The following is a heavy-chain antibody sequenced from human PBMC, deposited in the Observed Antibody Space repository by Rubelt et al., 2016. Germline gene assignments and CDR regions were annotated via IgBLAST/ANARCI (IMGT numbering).Heavy chain of an antibody. CDR2: ISAYNGNK. D-gene: IGHD3-10*01. V-gene: IGHV1-18*01. J-gene: IGHJ4*02. CDR1: GYTFTSYG. Sequence: QVQLVQSGAEVKKPGASVKVSCKASGYTFTSYGISWVRQAPGQGLEWMGWISAYNGNKNYAQNLKGKVTMTTDTSTSAAYMELRSLRADDTAVYYCVGGEPADYWGQGTLVTVSS. CDR3: VGGEPADY.